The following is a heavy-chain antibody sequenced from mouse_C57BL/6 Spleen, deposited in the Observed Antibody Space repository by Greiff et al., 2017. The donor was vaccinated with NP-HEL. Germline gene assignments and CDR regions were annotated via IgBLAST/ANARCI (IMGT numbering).Heavy chain of an antibody. CDR2: IYPGSGNT. J-gene: IGHJ3*01. V-gene: IGHV1-66*01. Sequence: QVQLQQSGPELVKPGASVKISCKASGYSFTSYYIHWVKQRPGQGLEWIGGIYPGSGNTKYNEKFKGKATITADTSSSTAYMLLSSLTTEDTAVYYCSRSSGTRYADWGQGTLVTVST. D-gene: IGHD1-1*01. CDR3: SRSSGTRYAD. CDR1: GYSFTSYY.